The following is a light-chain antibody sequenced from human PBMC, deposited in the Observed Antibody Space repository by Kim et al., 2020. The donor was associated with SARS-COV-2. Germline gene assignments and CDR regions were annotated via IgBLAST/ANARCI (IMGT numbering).Light chain of an antibody. CDR3: QAWDSSTVV. Sequence: VSPGQTASITCSGDKLGDKYACWYQQKPGQSPVLVIYQDSKRPSGIPERFSGSNSGNTATLTISGTQSMDEADYYCQAWDSSTVVFGGGTQLTVL. J-gene: IGLJ2*01. V-gene: IGLV3-1*01. CDR2: QDS. CDR1: KLGDKY.